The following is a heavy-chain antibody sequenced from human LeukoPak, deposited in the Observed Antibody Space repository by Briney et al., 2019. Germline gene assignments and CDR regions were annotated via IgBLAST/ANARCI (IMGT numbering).Heavy chain of an antibody. CDR1: GFTFSSYA. CDR2: ISGGGGST. Sequence: QSGGSLRLSCAASGFTFSSYAMSWVRQAPGKGLEWVSSISGGGGSTYYADSVKGRFTISRDNSKNTLYLQMNSLRAEDTAVYYCAKDDIPYYYDSSGYYDDYWGQGTLVTVSS. D-gene: IGHD3-22*01. V-gene: IGHV3-23*01. CDR3: AKDDIPYYYDSSGYYDDY. J-gene: IGHJ4*02.